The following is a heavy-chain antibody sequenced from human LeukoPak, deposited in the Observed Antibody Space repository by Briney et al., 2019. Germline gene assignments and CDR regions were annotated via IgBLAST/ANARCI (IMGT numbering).Heavy chain of an antibody. J-gene: IGHJ4*02. Sequence: ASVKVSCKPSGYTFNTYGITWVRQAPGQGLEWTGWISPYNGNTNYAQKFQGRVTLTTDTSTSTAYMELRSLRSDDTAVYYCARGPHERSGYPDDWGQGTLVIVSS. CDR3: ARGPHERSGYPDD. CDR1: GYTFNTYG. D-gene: IGHD3-22*01. V-gene: IGHV1-18*01. CDR2: ISPYNGNT.